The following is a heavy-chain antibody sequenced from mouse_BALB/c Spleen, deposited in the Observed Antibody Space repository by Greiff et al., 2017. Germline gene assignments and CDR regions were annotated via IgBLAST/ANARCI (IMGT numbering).Heavy chain of an antibody. Sequence: EVKLQESGPGLVKPSQSLSLTCSVTGYSITSGYYWNWIRQFPGNKLEWMGYISYDGSNNYNPSLKNRISITRDTSKNQFFLKLNSVTTEDTATYYCAREPYDGYYEGGFDYWGQGTTLTVSS. CDR3: AREPYDGYYEGGFDY. D-gene: IGHD2-3*01. CDR2: ISYDGSN. J-gene: IGHJ2*01. V-gene: IGHV3-6*02. CDR1: GYSITSGYY.